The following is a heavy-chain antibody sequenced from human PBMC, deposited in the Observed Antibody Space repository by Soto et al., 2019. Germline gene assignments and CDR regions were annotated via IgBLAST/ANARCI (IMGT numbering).Heavy chain of an antibody. D-gene: IGHD5-12*01. Sequence: QVQLVESGGGVVQPGRSLRLSCAASGFTFSSYGMHWVRQAPGKGLEWVAVIWYDGSNKYYADSVKGRFTISRDNSKNTLYLQMNSLRAEDTAVYYCATAGKTWIWRLRSGGMDVWGQGTTVTVSS. CDR1: GFTFSSYG. V-gene: IGHV3-33*01. CDR2: IWYDGSNK. J-gene: IGHJ6*02. CDR3: ATAGKTWIWRLRSGGMDV.